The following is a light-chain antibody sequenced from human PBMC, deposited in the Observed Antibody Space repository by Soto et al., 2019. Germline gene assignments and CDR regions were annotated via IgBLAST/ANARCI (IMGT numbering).Light chain of an antibody. V-gene: IGKV3-20*01. Sequence: EIVLTQSPGTLYLSPGERATLSCRASQSVSSSYLAWYQQKPGQAPGLLIYGASSRATGIPDRFSGSGSGTDLTLTISRLEPEDFAVYYCQQYGSSPYTFGQGTKLEIK. CDR3: QQYGSSPYT. CDR1: QSVSSSY. CDR2: GAS. J-gene: IGKJ2*01.